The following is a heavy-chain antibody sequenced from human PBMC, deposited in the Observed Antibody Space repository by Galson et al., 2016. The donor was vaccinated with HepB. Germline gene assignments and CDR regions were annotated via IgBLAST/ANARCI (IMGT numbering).Heavy chain of an antibody. V-gene: IGHV3-30-3*01. J-gene: IGHJ2*01. CDR3: ARDRNIGSYYGYFDL. CDR1: GFTFSNYA. Sequence: SLRLSCAASGFTFSNYAMHWVRQAPGKGPDWVAVVSSDGTSKHYADSVKGRFTISRDDSRNTLYLQMNSLGADDTSVYYCARDRNIGSYYGYFDLWGRGTLVTVSS. D-gene: IGHD1-26*01. CDR2: VSSDGTSK.